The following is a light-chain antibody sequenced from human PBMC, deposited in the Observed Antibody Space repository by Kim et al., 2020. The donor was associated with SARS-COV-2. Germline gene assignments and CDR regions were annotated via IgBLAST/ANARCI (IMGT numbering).Light chain of an antibody. CDR3: NSRDTSNFVI. V-gene: IGLV3-19*01. J-gene: IGLJ2*01. CDR2: GKN. CDR1: SLRKYY. Sequence: SSELTQDPAVSVALGQTVRITCQGDSLRKYYASWYQQKPGQAPVLLISGKNNRPSGIPDRFSGSSSGNTASLTIAGAQAEDEADYYCNSRDTSNFVIFGGGTQLTAL.